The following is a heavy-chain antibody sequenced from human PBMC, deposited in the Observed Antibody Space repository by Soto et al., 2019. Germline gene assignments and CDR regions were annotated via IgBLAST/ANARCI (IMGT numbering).Heavy chain of an antibody. CDR1: GGTFSSYT. CDR3: ARSLEGYCSGGSCYVTGGYFDD. Sequence: ASVKVSCKASGGTFSSYTISWVRQAPGQGLEWMGRIIPILGIANYAQKFQGRVTITGDKSTSTAYMELSSLRSEDTAVYYCARSLEGYCSGGSCYVTGGYFDDPGQATRVTVAS. J-gene: IGHJ4*02. V-gene: IGHV1-69*02. D-gene: IGHD2-15*01. CDR2: IIPILGIA.